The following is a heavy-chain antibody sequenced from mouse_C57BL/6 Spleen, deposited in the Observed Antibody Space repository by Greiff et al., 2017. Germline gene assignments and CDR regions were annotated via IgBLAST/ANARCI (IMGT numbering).Heavy chain of an antibody. CDR3: ARGGDYYGSSWGFAY. CDR1: GYTFTSYW. J-gene: IGHJ3*01. V-gene: IGHV1-61*01. CDR2: IYPSDSET. Sequence: VQLQQPGAELVRPGSSVKLSCKASGYTFTSYWMDWVKQRPGQGLEWIGNIYPSDSETHYNQKFKDKATLTVDKSSSTAYMQLSSLTSEDSAVYYCARGGDYYGSSWGFAYWGQGTLVTVSA. D-gene: IGHD1-1*01.